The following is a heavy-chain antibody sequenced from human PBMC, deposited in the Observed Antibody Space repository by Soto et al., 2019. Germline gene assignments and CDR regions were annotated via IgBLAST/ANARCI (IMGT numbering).Heavy chain of an antibody. D-gene: IGHD2-21*02. V-gene: IGHV3-30*18. Sequence: QVQLVESGGGVVQPGRSLRLSCAASGFTFSSYGMNWVRQAPGKGLEWVAVIAYDGSHKYYADSVKGRFTISRDNSKNTLYLQMNSLGAEDTAVYYCAKGLAYCGGDCYSHFDLWGRGTLVTVSS. CDR3: AKGLAYCGGDCYSHFDL. CDR2: IAYDGSHK. J-gene: IGHJ2*01. CDR1: GFTFSSYG.